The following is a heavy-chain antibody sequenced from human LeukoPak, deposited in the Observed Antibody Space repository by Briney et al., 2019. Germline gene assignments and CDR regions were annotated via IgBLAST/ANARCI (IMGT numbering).Heavy chain of an antibody. D-gene: IGHD3-22*01. J-gene: IGHJ4*02. CDR1: GFTFSNAW. Sequence: GGSLRLSCAASGFTFSNAWMRWVRQAPGKGLEWVGRIKSKTDGGTADYAAPVKGRFTISRDDSKNTLFLQMNSLKTDDTAVYYCVAGYYYDSSGYYYWSYWGQGTLVTVSS. CDR2: IKSKTDGGTA. CDR3: VAGYYYDSSGYYYWSY. V-gene: IGHV3-15*01.